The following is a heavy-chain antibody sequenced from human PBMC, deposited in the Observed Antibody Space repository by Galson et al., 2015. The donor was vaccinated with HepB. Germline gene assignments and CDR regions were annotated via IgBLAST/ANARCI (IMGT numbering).Heavy chain of an antibody. CDR3: ASNIAAAGFDY. CDR2: INPSGGST. D-gene: IGHD6-13*01. CDR1: GYTFTSYY. J-gene: IGHJ4*02. Sequence: SVKVSCKASGYTFTSYYMHWVRQAPGQGLEWMGIINPSGGSTSYAQKFQGRVTMTRDTSTSSVYMELSSLRSEDTAVYYCASNIAAAGFDYWGQGTLVTVSS. V-gene: IGHV1-46*01.